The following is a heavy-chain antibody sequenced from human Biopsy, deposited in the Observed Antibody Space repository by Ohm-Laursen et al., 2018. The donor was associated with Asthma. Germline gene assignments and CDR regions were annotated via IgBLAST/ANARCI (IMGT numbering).Heavy chain of an antibody. CDR2: IYYSGST. D-gene: IGHD3-22*01. J-gene: IGHJ4*02. V-gene: IGHV4-31*03. CDR3: ARAQDYYDSRGYYRSFDY. CDR1: YGSITSGGYY. Sequence: PSQTLSLTCIVSYGSITSGGYYWTWIRQHPGKGLEWIGFIYYSGSTYYNPSLKSRVSISIDTSKNQFSLKLSSVTAADTAVYYCARAQDYYDSRGYYRSFDYWGQGTLVTVSS.